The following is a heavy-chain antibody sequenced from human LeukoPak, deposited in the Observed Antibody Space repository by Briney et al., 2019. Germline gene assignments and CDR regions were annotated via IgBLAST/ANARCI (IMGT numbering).Heavy chain of an antibody. Sequence: ASVKVSCKASGYTFTSYGTRWVRPAPGQGLPWMGSITAYNCNTNYAQKLQGRVTMTTDTSTSTAYMELRSLRSDDTAVYYCARDIVSYYYDSSGYSKGLFDYWGQGTLVTVSS. V-gene: IGHV1-18*01. CDR2: ITAYNCNT. D-gene: IGHD3-22*01. J-gene: IGHJ4*02. CDR1: GYTFTSYG. CDR3: ARDIVSYYYDSSGYSKGLFDY.